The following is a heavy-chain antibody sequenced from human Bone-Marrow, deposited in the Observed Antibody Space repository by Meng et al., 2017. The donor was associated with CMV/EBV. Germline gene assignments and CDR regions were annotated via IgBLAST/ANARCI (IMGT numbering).Heavy chain of an antibody. CDR2: IIPIFGTA. CDR1: GGTFSSYA. CDR3: ARDHGDTAFDY. V-gene: IGHV1-69*01. J-gene: IGHJ4*02. D-gene: IGHD5-18*01. Sequence: QVRLGPSGERVKKPGSSVKVACKASGGTFSSYAIRWVRQAPGQGLEWMGGIIPIFGTANYAQKFQGRVTITADESTSTAYMELSSLRSEDTAVYYCARDHGDTAFDYWGQGTLVTVSS.